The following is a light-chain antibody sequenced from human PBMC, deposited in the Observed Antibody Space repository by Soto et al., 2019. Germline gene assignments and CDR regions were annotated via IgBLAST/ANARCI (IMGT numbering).Light chain of an antibody. J-gene: IGKJ1*01. Sequence: DLRMTQSPSTLSASVGDRVTITCRASQSISSWLAWYQQKPGKAPKLLIYDASSLESGVPSRFSGSGSGTEFTLTISSLQPDDFATYYCQQYNSQGTFGQGTKV. CDR3: QQYNSQGT. CDR2: DAS. V-gene: IGKV1-5*01. CDR1: QSISSW.